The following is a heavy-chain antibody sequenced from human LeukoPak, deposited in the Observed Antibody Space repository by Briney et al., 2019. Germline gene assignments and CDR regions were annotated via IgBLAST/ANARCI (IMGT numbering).Heavy chain of an antibody. D-gene: IGHD3-3*01. CDR2: ISHDGGRP. V-gene: IGHV3-64*02. Sequence: GGSLRLSCAASGFIFSNNAMYWGRQAPGRGLEYVSSISHDGGRPYYADSVKGRFTISRDNSKNTVYLQMGSLRTEDMAVYYCARDGSGAFVHWGQGTLVTVSS. CDR3: ARDGSGAFVH. CDR1: GFIFSNNA. J-gene: IGHJ4*02.